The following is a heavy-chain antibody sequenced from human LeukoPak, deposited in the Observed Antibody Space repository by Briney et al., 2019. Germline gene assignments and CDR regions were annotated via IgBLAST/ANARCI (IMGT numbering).Heavy chain of an antibody. CDR1: GFTFNIYT. Sequence: GGSLRLSCAASGFTFNIYTMNWVRQAPGKGLEWVSSIRSSSSYIYYADSVKGRFTISRDDAKNSLYLQMNSLRAEDTAVYYCARDYYDSSGYYWWGQGALVTVSS. V-gene: IGHV3-21*01. CDR3: ARDYYDSSGYYW. CDR2: IRSSSSYI. D-gene: IGHD3-22*01. J-gene: IGHJ4*02.